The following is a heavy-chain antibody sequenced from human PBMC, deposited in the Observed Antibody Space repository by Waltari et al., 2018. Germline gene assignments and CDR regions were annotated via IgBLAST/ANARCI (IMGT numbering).Heavy chain of an antibody. D-gene: IGHD4-17*01. Sequence: EVQLLESGGGLVQPGGSLRLSCAASGFTFSSYAMSWVRQAPGKGLEWVSAISGSGGSTYYANSVTGRFTVSRDNSKTTLYLQMNSLRAEDTAVYYCATLLVTTVVCAFDYWGQGTLVTVSS. CDR1: GFTFSSYA. J-gene: IGHJ4*02. V-gene: IGHV3-23*01. CDR3: ATLLVTTVVCAFDY. CDR2: ISGSGGST.